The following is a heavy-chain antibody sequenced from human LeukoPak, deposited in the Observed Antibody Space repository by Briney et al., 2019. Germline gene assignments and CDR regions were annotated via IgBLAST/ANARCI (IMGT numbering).Heavy chain of an antibody. CDR2: IYSGGST. CDR1: GFTVSSNY. V-gene: IGHV3-53*01. J-gene: IGHJ6*02. D-gene: IGHD2-2*01. CDR3: AKDLQYDYCSSTSCYAYYGMDV. Sequence: GGSLRLSCAASGFTVSSNYMSWVRQAPGKGLEWVSVIYSGGSTYYADSVKGRFTISRDNSKNTLYLQMNSLRAEDTAVYYCAKDLQYDYCSSTSCYAYYGMDVWGQGTTVTVSS.